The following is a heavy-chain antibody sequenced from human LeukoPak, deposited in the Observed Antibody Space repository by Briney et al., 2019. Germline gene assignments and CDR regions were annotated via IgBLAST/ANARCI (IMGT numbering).Heavy chain of an antibody. Sequence: ASVKVSCKVSGYILSKLSMHWVRQAPGKGLEWMGGFDPEDGETIYAQKFQGRVTMTEDTSTDTAYMELSSLRSEDTAVYYCATTKISRYQLLLGAFDIWGQGTMVTVSS. J-gene: IGHJ3*02. V-gene: IGHV1-24*01. CDR1: GYILSKLS. D-gene: IGHD2-2*01. CDR3: ATTKISRYQLLLGAFDI. CDR2: FDPEDGET.